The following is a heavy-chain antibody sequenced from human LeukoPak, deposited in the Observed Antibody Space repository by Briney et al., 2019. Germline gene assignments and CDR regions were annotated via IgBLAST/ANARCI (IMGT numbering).Heavy chain of an antibody. CDR2: ISYDGSNK. J-gene: IGHJ4*02. CDR1: GFTFSSYA. V-gene: IGHV3-30-3*01. CDR3: ATGARYFDS. D-gene: IGHD3-9*01. Sequence: PGRSLRLSCAASGFTFSSYAMHWVRQAPGKGLEWVAVISYDGSNKYYADSVKGRFTISRDNSKNTLYLQMNSLRAEDTAVYYCATGARYFDSWGQGTLVTVSS.